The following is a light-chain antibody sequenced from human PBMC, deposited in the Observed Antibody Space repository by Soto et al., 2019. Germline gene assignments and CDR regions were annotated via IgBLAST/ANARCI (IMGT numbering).Light chain of an antibody. J-gene: IGLJ2*01. CDR1: SSDVGGSNY. CDR2: DVT. Sequence: QSALTQPRSVSGSPGQSVTISCTGTSSDVGGSNYVSWYQQHPGKAPKLMIDDVTKRPSGVPDRFSGSKSGNTASLTISGLQSDDEADYFCSSWDDSLSGVVFGRGTKVTVL. V-gene: IGLV2-11*01. CDR3: SSWDDSLSGVV.